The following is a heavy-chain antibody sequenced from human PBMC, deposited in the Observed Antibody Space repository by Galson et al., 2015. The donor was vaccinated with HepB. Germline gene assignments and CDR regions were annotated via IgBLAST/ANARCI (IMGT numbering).Heavy chain of an antibody. J-gene: IGHJ3*02. Sequence: CAISGDSVSSNSDVWNWIRQSPSRGLEWLGRTHYRSKWYNDYAASVKSRITINPDTSKNQFSLQLNSVTPEDTAVYYCARRGDGYNNAFDIWGQGTMVTVSS. D-gene: IGHD5-24*01. CDR2: THYRSKWYN. CDR3: ARRGDGYNNAFDI. V-gene: IGHV6-1*01. CDR1: GDSVSSNSDV.